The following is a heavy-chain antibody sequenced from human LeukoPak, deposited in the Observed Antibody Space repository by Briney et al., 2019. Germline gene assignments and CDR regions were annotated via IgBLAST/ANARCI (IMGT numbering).Heavy chain of an antibody. V-gene: IGHV4-34*01. CDR1: GGSFSGYY. CDR3: ARVDGDYELYY. J-gene: IGHJ4*02. CDR2: IYHSGST. Sequence: SETLSLTCAVYGGSFSGYYWSWIRQPPGKGLEWIGSIYHSGSTYYNPSLKSRVTISVDTSKNQFSLKLSSVTAADTAVYYCARVDGDYELYYWGQGTLVTVSS. D-gene: IGHD4-17*01.